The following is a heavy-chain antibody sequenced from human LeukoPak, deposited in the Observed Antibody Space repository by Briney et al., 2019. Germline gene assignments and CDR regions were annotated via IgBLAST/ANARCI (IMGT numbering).Heavy chain of an antibody. V-gene: IGHV1-18*01. Sequence: ATVSCKASVCRFNIYGISWMRLAPAQGLQWMGWISLYTGNTNCTQKFQGTVTMTTDTSTCTAYVELRRLRSDDRVMYYCAGNYEGSSGYFAIDYWGQGTLVTVSS. J-gene: IGHJ4*02. D-gene: IGHD3-22*01. CDR2: ISLYTGNT. CDR1: VCRFNIYG. CDR3: AGNYEGSSGYFAIDY.